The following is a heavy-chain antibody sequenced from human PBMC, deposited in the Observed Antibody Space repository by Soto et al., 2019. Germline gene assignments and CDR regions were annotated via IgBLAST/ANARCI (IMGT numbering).Heavy chain of an antibody. CDR1: GFTFSDYY. V-gene: IGHV3-11*01. CDR2: ISSSGSTI. Sequence: QVQLVESGGGLVKPGGSLRLSCAASGFTFSDYYMSWIRQAPGKGLEWVSYISSSGSTIYYADSVKGRFTISRDNAKNPLYLQMNSLRAEDTAVYDCARVGHDIVVVVAATYFDYWGQGTLVTVSS. J-gene: IGHJ4*02. D-gene: IGHD2-15*01. CDR3: ARVGHDIVVVVAATYFDY.